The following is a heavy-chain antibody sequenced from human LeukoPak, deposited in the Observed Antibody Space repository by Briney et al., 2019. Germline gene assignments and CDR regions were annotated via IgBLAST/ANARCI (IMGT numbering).Heavy chain of an antibody. CDR2: ISANGVRT. Sequence: GGSLRLSCAASGFTFNTYAMSWVRQAPGKGLEWVSLISANGVRTFYAVSVKGRFIISRDNSKNTLYLQMDSLRAEDTAVYYCAKFLMTAVTTGFGSWGQGTLVTVSS. CDR1: GFTFNTYA. J-gene: IGHJ4*02. CDR3: AKFLMTAVTTGFGS. D-gene: IGHD4-17*01. V-gene: IGHV3-23*01.